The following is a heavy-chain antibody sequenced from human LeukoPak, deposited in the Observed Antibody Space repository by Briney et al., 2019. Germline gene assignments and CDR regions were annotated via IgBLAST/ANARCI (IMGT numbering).Heavy chain of an antibody. J-gene: IGHJ4*02. V-gene: IGHV3-7*01. CDR1: GFSFKDYW. Sequence: QAGGSLRLSCAASGFSFKDYWMSWVRQAPVKALEWVADITPDGSGKTYVDSVKGRFTISRDNAKQSLYLQMDTVTAEDTAVYYCVTSWNRHQRDYWGQGILVTVSS. D-gene: IGHD1-1*01. CDR2: ITPDGSGK. CDR3: VTSWNRHQRDY.